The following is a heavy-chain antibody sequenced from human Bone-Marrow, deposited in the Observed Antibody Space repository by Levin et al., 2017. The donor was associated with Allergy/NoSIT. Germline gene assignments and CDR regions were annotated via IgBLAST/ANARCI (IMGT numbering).Heavy chain of an antibody. CDR1: GGSISSYY. CDR3: ARLDGFGLEPKDAFDI. CDR2: IYYSGST. J-gene: IGHJ3*02. D-gene: IGHD3-10*01. Sequence: SQTLSLTCTVSGGSISSYYWSWIRQPPGKGLEWIGYIYYSGSTNYNPSLKSRVTISVDTSKNQFSLKLSSVTAADTAVYYCARLDGFGLEPKDAFDIWGQGTMVTVSS. V-gene: IGHV4-59*01.